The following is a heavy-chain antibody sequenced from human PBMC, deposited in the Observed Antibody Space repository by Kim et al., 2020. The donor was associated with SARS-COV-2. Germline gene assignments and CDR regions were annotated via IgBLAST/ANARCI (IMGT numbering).Heavy chain of an antibody. CDR3: ARSRPPYSIAAPFDP. D-gene: IGHD6-6*01. CDR2: INPSGGST. V-gene: IGHV1-46*01. J-gene: IGHJ5*02. CDR1: GYTFTSYY. Sequence: ASVKVSCKASGYTFTSYYMHWVRQAPGQGLEWMGIINPSGGSTSYAQKFQGRVTMTRDTSTSTVYMELSSLRSEDTAVYYCARSRPPYSIAAPFDPWGQGTLVTVSS.